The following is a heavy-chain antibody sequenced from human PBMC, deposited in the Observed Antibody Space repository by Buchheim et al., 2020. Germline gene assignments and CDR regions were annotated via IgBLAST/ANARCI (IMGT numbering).Heavy chain of an antibody. V-gene: IGHV3-74*01. CDR1: GFTFSSYW. J-gene: IGHJ4*02. Sequence: EVQLVESGGGLVQPGGSLRLSCAASGFTFSSYWMHWVRQAPGKGLVWVSRISSDGSSTTDADSVKGRFTISRAHSKHTLSLQMNSLRVEDTAVYYCARETHSSGYYFEYWGQGTL. CDR3: ARETHSSGYYFEY. D-gene: IGHD3-22*01. CDR2: ISSDGSST.